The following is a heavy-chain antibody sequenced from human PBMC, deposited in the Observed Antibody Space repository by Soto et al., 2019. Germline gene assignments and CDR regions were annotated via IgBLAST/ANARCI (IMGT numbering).Heavy chain of an antibody. D-gene: IGHD1-7*01. CDR3: AKGEGQWELPL. CDR2: IIPVFGSP. CDR1: GGFVRSDP. J-gene: IGHJ2*01. V-gene: IGHV1-69*13. Sequence: SVKVSCKASGGFVRSDPISWVRQAPGQGPEWIGGIIPVFGSPTYAEKFQGRVTITADESSRTAYLELTSLKSEDTAVYFCAKGEGQWELPLWG.